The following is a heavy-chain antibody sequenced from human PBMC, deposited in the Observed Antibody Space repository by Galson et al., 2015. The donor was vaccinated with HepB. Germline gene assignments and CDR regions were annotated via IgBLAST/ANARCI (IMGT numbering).Heavy chain of an antibody. D-gene: IGHD3-10*01. Sequence: SLRLSCAASGFTFSSYSMNWVRQAPGKGLEWVSYISSSSSTIYYADSVKGRFTISRDNAKNSLYLQMNSLRDEDTAVYYCARRPPLESYAFDIWGQGTMVTVSS. CDR2: ISSSSSTI. CDR1: GFTFSSYS. CDR3: ARRPPLESYAFDI. J-gene: IGHJ3*02. V-gene: IGHV3-48*02.